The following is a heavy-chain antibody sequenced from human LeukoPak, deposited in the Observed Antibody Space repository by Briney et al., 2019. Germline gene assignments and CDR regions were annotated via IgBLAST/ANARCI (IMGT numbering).Heavy chain of an antibody. CDR3: ARDGLVGARTFDY. Sequence: GGSLRLSCAASGFTFSDYYMSWIRQAPGKGLEWVSYTSSSGSTIHYADSVKGRFTISRDNAKNSLYLQMNSLRAEDTAVYYCARDGLVGARTFDYWGQGTLVTVSS. V-gene: IGHV3-11*01. J-gene: IGHJ4*02. D-gene: IGHD1-26*01. CDR2: TSSSGSTI. CDR1: GFTFSDYY.